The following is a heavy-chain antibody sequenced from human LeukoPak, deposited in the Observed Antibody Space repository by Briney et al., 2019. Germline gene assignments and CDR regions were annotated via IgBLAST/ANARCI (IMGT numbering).Heavy chain of an antibody. J-gene: IGHJ3*02. CDR1: GFTFSSYA. V-gene: IGHV3-23*01. CDR3: AKTLHWFFYI. CDR2: ISGSGDST. D-gene: IGHD3-9*01. Sequence: GGSLRLSCAASGFTFSSYAMSWVRQAPGKGLEWVSAISGSGDSTYYADSVKGRFTISRDNSKNTLYLQMNSLRAEDTAIYYCAKTLHWFFYIWGQGTMVTVSS.